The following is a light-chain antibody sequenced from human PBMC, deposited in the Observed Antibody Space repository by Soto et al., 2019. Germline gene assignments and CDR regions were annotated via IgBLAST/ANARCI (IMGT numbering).Light chain of an antibody. J-gene: IGKJ1*01. Sequence: DIQMTQSPSTLSGSVGDRDTITCRARQTISSWLAWYQQKPGKAPMLLIYKASTLKSGVPSRFSGSGSGTEFTLTISSLQPDDFATYYCQHYNSYSEAFGQGTKV. V-gene: IGKV1-5*03. CDR3: QHYNSYSEA. CDR1: QTISSW. CDR2: KAS.